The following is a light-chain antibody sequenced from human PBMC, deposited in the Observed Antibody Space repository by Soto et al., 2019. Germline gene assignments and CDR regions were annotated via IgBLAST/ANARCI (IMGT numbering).Light chain of an antibody. J-gene: IGLJ2*01. CDR3: SSYTSSTVV. CDR2: EVS. Sequence: QSVLTQPASVSGSPGQSITISCTGTSSDVGGYNYVSWYQQHPGKAPILMIYEVSNRPSGVSNRFSGSTSGNTATPTISGLEAADEADDSCSSYTSSTVVFGGGTKLTVL. V-gene: IGLV2-14*01. CDR1: SSDVGGYNY.